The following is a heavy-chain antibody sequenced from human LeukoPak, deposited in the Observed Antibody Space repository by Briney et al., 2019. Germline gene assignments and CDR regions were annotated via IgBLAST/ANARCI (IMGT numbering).Heavy chain of an antibody. D-gene: IGHD3-3*01. J-gene: IGHJ6*03. CDR3: AAGSYYDFWSGPESDMDV. Sequence: SVKVSCKASGFTFTSSAVQWVRQARGQRLEWIGWIFVGSGNTNYAQKFQERVTITRDMSTSTAYMELSSLRSEDTAVYYCAAGSYYDFWSGPESDMDVWGKGTTVTVSS. V-gene: IGHV1-58*01. CDR2: IFVGSGNT. CDR1: GFTFTSSA.